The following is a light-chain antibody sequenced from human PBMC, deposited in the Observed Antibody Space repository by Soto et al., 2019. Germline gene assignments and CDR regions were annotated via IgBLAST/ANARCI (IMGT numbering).Light chain of an antibody. V-gene: IGKV3-15*01. CDR1: QSRRSN. CDR3: QRYSYWPRT. J-gene: IGKJ1*01. CDR2: GAY. Sequence: IVMTSSPPTLSVSPSADWTLPCSGSQSRRSNLAWYQQNPGQAPGLLISGAYTNATGIPARFRGSGSGTEFTLTISSLQSEDFAVYYCQRYSYWPRTFGQGTKVDIK.